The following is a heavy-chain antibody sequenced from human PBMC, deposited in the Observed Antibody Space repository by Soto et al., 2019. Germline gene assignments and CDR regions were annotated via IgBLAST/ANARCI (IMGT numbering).Heavy chain of an antibody. D-gene: IGHD3-9*01. J-gene: IGHJ4*02. Sequence: GASVKVSCQASGYTFTSYVIHWVRQAPGQRLEWMGWIDAGTGNTRYSQKFQGRVTITRDTSASTAYMELSSLRSEDTAVYYCARDYDILTGYSVYGYWGQGTLVTVSS. CDR1: GYTFTSYV. CDR3: ARDYDILTGYSVYGY. V-gene: IGHV1-3*01. CDR2: IDAGTGNT.